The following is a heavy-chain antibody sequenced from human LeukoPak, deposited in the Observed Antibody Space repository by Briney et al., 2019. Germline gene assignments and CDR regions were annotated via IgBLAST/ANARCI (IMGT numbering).Heavy chain of an antibody. CDR2: ISAYNGNT. D-gene: IGHD1-1*01. CDR1: GYTFTSYG. CDR3: ATSPPGIDYYYGMDV. J-gene: IGHJ6*02. V-gene: IGHV1-18*01. Sequence: GASVKVSCKASGYTFTSYGISWVRPAPGQGLEWVGWISAYNGNTNYAQKLQGRVTMTTDTSTSTAYMELRSLRSDDTAVYYCATSPPGIDYYYGMDVWGQGTTVTVSS.